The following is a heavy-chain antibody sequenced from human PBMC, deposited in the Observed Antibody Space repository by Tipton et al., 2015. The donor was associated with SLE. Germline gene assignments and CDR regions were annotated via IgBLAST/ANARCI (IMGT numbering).Heavy chain of an antibody. CDR2: IYDSGST. J-gene: IGHJ4*02. V-gene: IGHV4-59*01. Sequence: TLSLTCTVSGVSMSSYYWTWIRQPPGKGLEWIGYIYDSGSTNYSPSLKSRVTMSIDTSKKQFSLKVSSVTAADTAVYYCARVGPERTLDYWGQGTLVTVPS. CDR1: GVSMSSYY. CDR3: ARVGPERTLDY. D-gene: IGHD1-14*01.